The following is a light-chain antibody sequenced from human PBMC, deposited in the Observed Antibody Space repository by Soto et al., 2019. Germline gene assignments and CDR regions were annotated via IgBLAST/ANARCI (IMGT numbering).Light chain of an antibody. J-gene: IGKJ4*01. V-gene: IGKV3-15*01. CDR1: QSVGRN. CDR2: GAT. Sequence: EIVMTQSPAPLSVSPGGRATLSFRSRQSVGRNVAWYQQKPGHAPSLIIYGATTRATCIPARFSGSRSGTDFTLTISCLQAEDFGFYSGQQYNHWPPLNFGGGNTVEIK. CDR3: QQYNHWPPLN.